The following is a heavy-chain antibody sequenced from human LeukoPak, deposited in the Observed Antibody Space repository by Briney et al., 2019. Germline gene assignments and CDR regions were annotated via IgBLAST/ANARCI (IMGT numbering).Heavy chain of an antibody. CDR2: ISAYNGNT. J-gene: IGHJ5*02. CDR3: ARNGDQRLHPYNWFDP. CDR1: GYTFTSYG. D-gene: IGHD6-25*01. V-gene: IGHV1-18*01. Sequence: ASVKVSCKASGYTFTSYGISWVRQAPGQGLEWMGWISAYNGNTNYAQKLQGRVTMTTDTSTSTAYMELRSLRSDDTAVYYCARNGDQRLHPYNWFDPWGQGTLVTVSS.